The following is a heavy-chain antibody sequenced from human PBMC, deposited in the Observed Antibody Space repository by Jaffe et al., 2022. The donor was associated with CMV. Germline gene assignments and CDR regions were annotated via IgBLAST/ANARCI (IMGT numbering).Heavy chain of an antibody. D-gene: IGHD3-10*01. Sequence: QVQLVQSGAEVKKPGASVKVSCKASGYTFTGYYMHWVRQAPGQGLEWMGWINPNSGGTNYAQKFQGRVTMTRDTSISTAYMELSRLRSDDTAVYYCARDLVVKYYGSGSYGSSWFDPWGQGTLVTVSS. J-gene: IGHJ5*02. CDR1: GYTFTGYY. V-gene: IGHV1-2*02. CDR2: INPNSGGT. CDR3: ARDLVVKYYGSGSYGSSWFDP.